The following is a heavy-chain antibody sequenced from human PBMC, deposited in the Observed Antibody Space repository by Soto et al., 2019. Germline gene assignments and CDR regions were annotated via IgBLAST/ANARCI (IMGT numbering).Heavy chain of an antibody. CDR3: AAVTTYYDFWSGYYSYYYYGMDV. CDR1: AFTVTIPA. D-gene: IGHD3-3*01. Sequence: AVKGPCTAAAFTVTIPAVTSLRQARGQRLECIGWIVVGSGNTNYAQKFQARVTITRDMSTSTAYMELSRLRSEDTAVYYCAAVTTYYDFWSGYYSYYYYGMDVWGQGITAPVSS. J-gene: IGHJ6*01. CDR2: IVVGSGNT. V-gene: IGHV1-58*01.